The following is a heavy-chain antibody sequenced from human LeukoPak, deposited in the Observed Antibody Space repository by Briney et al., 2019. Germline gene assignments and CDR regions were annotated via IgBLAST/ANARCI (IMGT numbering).Heavy chain of an antibody. Sequence: GGSLRLSCAASGFTFSSYAMSWVRQAPGKGLEWVSAISGSGGSTYYADSVKGRFTISRDNSKNTLYLQMNSLRAEDTAVYYCAKDLASYYYDSSGYYDYWGQGTLVTVSS. V-gene: IGHV3-23*01. CDR3: AKDLASYYYDSSGYYDY. CDR1: GFTFSSYA. D-gene: IGHD3-22*01. J-gene: IGHJ4*02. CDR2: ISGSGGST.